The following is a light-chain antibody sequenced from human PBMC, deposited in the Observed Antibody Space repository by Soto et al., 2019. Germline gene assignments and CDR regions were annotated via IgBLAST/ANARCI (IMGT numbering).Light chain of an antibody. V-gene: IGKV1-39*01. CDR2: AAS. Sequence: DIQMTQSPSTLSASVGDRITISCRTSQSISRYLNWYQQRPGKAPKLLIHAASNLQSGVPSRFSGGGSGTDFALTISSLQPEDFATYYCQQSYALTFAFGPGTTVDI. J-gene: IGKJ3*01. CDR3: QQSYALTFA. CDR1: QSISRY.